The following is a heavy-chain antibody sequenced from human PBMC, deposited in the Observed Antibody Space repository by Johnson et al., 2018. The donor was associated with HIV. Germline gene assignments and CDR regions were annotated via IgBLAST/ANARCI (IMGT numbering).Heavy chain of an antibody. CDR3: AGGTWEQPHSFDM. V-gene: IGHV3-33*01. J-gene: IGHJ3*02. CDR1: GFIFSTYG. Sequence: QVQLVESGGGVVQPGRSVSLYCAASGFIFSTYGMHWVRQAPGKGLEWVAVIWYDGNNKFYADSVKGRFTISRDTAKNTLYLQRNSMRSEDTAIYYCAGGTWEQPHSFDMWGQGKMVTVSS. D-gene: IGHD1/OR15-1a*01. CDR2: IWYDGNNK.